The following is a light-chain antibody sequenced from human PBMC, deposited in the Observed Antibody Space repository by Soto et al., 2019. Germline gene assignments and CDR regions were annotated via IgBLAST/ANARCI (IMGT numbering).Light chain of an antibody. CDR3: QQYDNLPLT. V-gene: IGKV1-33*01. J-gene: IGKJ4*01. CDR2: DAS. CDR1: QDISNY. Sequence: DSQMTRSPSSLSASVGYRVTITCQASQDISNYLNWYQQKPGKAPKLLIYDASNLETGVPSRFSGSGSGTDFTFTISSLQPEDIATYYCQQYDNLPLTFGGGTKVDIK.